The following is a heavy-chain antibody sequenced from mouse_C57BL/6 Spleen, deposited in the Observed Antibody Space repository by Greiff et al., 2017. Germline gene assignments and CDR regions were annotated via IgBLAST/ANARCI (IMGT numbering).Heavy chain of an antibody. D-gene: IGHD3-3*01. CDR2: IYPRSGNT. J-gene: IGHJ2*01. CDR3: ARLGTENYFDY. V-gene: IGHV1-81*01. Sequence: VKLQESGAELARPGASVTLSCKASGYTFTSYGISWVKQRTGQGLEWIGEIYPRSGNTYYNEKFKGKATLTADKSSSTAYMELRSLTSEDSAVYFCARLGTENYFDYWGQGTTLTVSS. CDR1: GYTFTSYG.